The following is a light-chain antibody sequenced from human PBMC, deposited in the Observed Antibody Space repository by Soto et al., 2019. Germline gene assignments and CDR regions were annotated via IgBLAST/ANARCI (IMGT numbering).Light chain of an antibody. V-gene: IGKV1-5*03. CDR1: QTINNW. CDR2: KAS. CDR3: QQYNSASWT. Sequence: DIQMTQSPSTLSSSVGDRVTITCRTSQTINNWLAWFQQKPGKAPHLLIYKASTLESGVPSRFSGSGSGTYFTLTISSLQPDDFATYYCQQYNSASWTFGPGTKVEIK. J-gene: IGKJ1*01.